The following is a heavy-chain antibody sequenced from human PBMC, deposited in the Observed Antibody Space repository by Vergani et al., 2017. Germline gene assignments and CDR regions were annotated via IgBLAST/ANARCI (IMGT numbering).Heavy chain of an antibody. Sequence: QVQLVESGGGVVQPGRSLRLSCAASGFTFSSYGMHWVRQAPGKGLEWVAVISYDGSNKYYADSVKGRFTISRDNSKNTLYLQMNSLRAEDTDVYYCAKDGGSYWWVDYWGQGTLVTVSS. J-gene: IGHJ4*02. CDR3: AKDGGSYWWVDY. CDR2: ISYDGSNK. D-gene: IGHD1-26*01. V-gene: IGHV3-30*18. CDR1: GFTFSSYG.